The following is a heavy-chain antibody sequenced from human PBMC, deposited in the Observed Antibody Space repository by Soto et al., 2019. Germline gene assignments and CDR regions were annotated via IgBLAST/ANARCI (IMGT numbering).Heavy chain of an antibody. CDR3: AKDRGGSSPEAYYYYGMDV. V-gene: IGHV3-30*18. Sequence: GGSLRLSCEASGFTFSSYGMHWVRQAPGKGLEWVAVISYHGTTQYYADSVKGRFTISRDNSKNTLYLQMNSLRADDTAVFFCAKDRGGSSPEAYYYYGMDVWGQGTTVTVSS. CDR1: GFTFSSYG. D-gene: IGHD1-26*01. CDR2: ISYHGTTQ. J-gene: IGHJ6*02.